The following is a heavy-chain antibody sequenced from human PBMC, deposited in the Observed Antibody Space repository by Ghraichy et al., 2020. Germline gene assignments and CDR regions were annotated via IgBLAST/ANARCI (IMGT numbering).Heavy chain of an antibody. V-gene: IGHV4-39*01. D-gene: IGHD2-21*02. CDR1: GGSISSSSYY. J-gene: IGHJ4*02. CDR2: IYYSGST. Sequence: SETLSLTCTVSGGSISSSSYYWGWIRQPPGKGLEWIGNIYYSGSTYYNPSLKSRVTISVDTSKNQFSLKLSSVTAADTAVYYCARLGGGDCCFFDYWGQGTLVTVSS. CDR3: ARLGGGDCCFFDY.